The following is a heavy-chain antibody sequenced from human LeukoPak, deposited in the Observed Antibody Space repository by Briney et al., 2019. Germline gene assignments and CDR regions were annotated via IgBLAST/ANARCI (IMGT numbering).Heavy chain of an antibody. CDR1: GGLISISTYY. CDR3: ARTYYYGSGSSYFDP. Sequence: PSETLSLTCTVSGGLISISTYYWGWIRQPPGKGLEWIGSIYYSGTTHYNPSLKSRVTISIDTSKNHFSLNLTSVTAADTAVYYCARTYYYGSGSSYFDPWGQGTLVTVSS. J-gene: IGHJ5*02. V-gene: IGHV4-39*02. D-gene: IGHD3-10*01. CDR2: IYYSGTT.